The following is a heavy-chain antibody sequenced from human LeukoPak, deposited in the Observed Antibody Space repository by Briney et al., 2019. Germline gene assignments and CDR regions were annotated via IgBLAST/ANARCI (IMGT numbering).Heavy chain of an antibody. Sequence: GESLKISCKGSGYSFTSYWIGWVRQMPGKGLEWMGIIYPGGSDTRYSPSFQGQVTIPADKSISTAYLQWSSLKASDTAMYYCARGSGTTGTTGWFDPWGQGTLVTVSS. D-gene: IGHD1-1*01. V-gene: IGHV5-51*01. CDR1: GYSFTSYW. CDR3: ARGSGTTGTTGWFDP. CDR2: IYPGGSDT. J-gene: IGHJ5*02.